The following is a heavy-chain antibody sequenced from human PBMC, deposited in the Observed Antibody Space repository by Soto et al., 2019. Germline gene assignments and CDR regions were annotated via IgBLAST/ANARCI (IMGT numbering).Heavy chain of an antibody. Sequence: ASVKVSCKASGYTFTGYYMHWVRQAPGQGLEWMGWINPNSGGTNYAQKFQGWATMTRDTSISTAYMELSRLRSDDTAVYYCARDSLGIAAAGTYNWFDPWGQGTLVTVSS. CDR1: GYTFTGYY. CDR3: ARDSLGIAAAGTYNWFDP. J-gene: IGHJ5*02. D-gene: IGHD6-13*01. V-gene: IGHV1-2*04. CDR2: INPNSGGT.